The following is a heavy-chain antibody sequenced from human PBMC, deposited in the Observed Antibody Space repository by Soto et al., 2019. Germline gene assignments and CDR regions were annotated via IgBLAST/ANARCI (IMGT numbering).Heavy chain of an antibody. J-gene: IGHJ4*02. CDR1: GYTLTELS. Sequence: ASVKVSCKVSGYTLTELSMHWVRQAPGKGLEWMGGFDPEDGETIYAQKFQGRVTMTEDTSTDTAYMELSSLRSEDTAVYYCATDLGALRFTKPGYFDYWGQGTLVTVSS. CDR3: ATDLGALRFTKPGYFDY. CDR2: FDPEDGET. V-gene: IGHV1-24*01. D-gene: IGHD5-12*01.